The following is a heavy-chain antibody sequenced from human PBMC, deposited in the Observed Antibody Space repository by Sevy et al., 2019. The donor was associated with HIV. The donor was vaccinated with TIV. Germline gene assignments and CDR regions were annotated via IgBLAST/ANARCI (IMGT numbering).Heavy chain of an antibody. CDR3: ARHRGGYCSSPSCPGFDY. J-gene: IGHJ4*02. Sequence: SETLSLTCTVSGDSISSDYYWGWIRQPPGKGLEWIGSIYHSGNTYYTPSLKSRVTISVDTSKNQFSLKLSSGTAADTAVYYCARHRGGYCSSPSCPGFDYWGQGTLVTVSS. CDR1: GDSISSDYY. CDR2: IYHSGNT. V-gene: IGHV4-38-2*02. D-gene: IGHD2-2*01.